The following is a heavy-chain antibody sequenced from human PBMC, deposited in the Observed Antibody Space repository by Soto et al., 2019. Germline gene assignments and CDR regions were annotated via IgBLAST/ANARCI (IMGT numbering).Heavy chain of an antibody. D-gene: IGHD3-3*01. Sequence: GGSLRLSCAASGFTFSSYGMHWVRQAPGKWLEWVTIIWYDGSNKYYADSVKGRFTISRDNSKNTLYLQMNSLRAEDTAVYYCAIDGVRGPPIYMDVWDKGPSVTVSS. CDR1: GFTFSSYG. CDR3: AIDGVRGPPIYMDV. CDR2: IWYDGSNK. V-gene: IGHV3-33*01. J-gene: IGHJ6*03.